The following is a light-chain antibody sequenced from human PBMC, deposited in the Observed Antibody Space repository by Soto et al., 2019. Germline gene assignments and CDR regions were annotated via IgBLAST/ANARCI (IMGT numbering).Light chain of an antibody. V-gene: IGKV2-28*01. Sequence: DIVMTQSPLSLPVTPGEPASISCRSSQSLRHSNGYNYLDWYLQKPGQSPQLLVYLGSNRASGVPDRFSGSGSGTDFTLIISRVEAEDVGIYYCMQALQTPITFGQGTRLEIK. CDR1: QSLRHSNGYNY. CDR3: MQALQTPIT. CDR2: LGS. J-gene: IGKJ5*01.